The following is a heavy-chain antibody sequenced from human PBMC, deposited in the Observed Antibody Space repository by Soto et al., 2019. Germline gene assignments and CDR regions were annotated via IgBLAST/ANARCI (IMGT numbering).Heavy chain of an antibody. D-gene: IGHD5-12*01. Sequence: PSETLSLTCAAYGWSFTGYYLSWIRQPPGKGLEWIGEINHSGSTNYNPSLKSRVTISVDTSKNQFSLKLSSVTAADTAVYYCAGSGYDPRHVWGKGTTVTVSS. CDR3: AGSGYDPRHV. V-gene: IGHV4-34*01. CDR1: GWSFTGYY. CDR2: INHSGST. J-gene: IGHJ6*04.